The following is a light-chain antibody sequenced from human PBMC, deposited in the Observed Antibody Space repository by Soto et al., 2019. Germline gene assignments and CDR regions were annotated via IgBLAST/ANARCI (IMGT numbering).Light chain of an antibody. V-gene: IGLV2-8*01. CDR3: SSYAGNMNLV. Sequence: QSALTQPPSASGSPGQSVTISCTGSSTDVGGHNYVSWYQQFPGKAPKRIIFEVSTRPSGVPDRFSGSKSVNTASLTISGLQAEDEADYYCSSYAGNMNLVFGGGTKLTVL. J-gene: IGLJ2*01. CDR2: EVS. CDR1: STDVGGHNY.